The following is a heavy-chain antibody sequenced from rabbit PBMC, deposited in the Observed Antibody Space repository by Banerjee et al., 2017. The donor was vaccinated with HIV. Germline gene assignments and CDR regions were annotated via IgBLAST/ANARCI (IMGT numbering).Heavy chain of an antibody. D-gene: IGHD1-1*01. CDR3: AREGASVSGYYL. J-gene: IGHJ4*01. V-gene: IGHV1S45*01. CDR2: IDTYSGNT. CDR1: GFSFGSSYY. Sequence: QEQLVESGGGLVQPEGSLTLTCTASGFSFGSSYYMCWVRQAPGKGLEWIGCIDTYSGNTYYASWAKGRFTISKTSSTTVTLQMTSLTAADTATYFCAREGASVSGYYLWGPGTLVTVS.